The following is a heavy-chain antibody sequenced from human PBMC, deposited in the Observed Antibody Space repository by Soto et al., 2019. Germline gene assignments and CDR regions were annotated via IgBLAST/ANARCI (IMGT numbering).Heavy chain of an antibody. CDR2: IYYSGST. J-gene: IGHJ5*02. Sequence: SGTLSLTCTVSGGSISSYYWSWIRQPPGKGLEWIGYIYYSGSTNYNPSLKSRVTISVDTSKNQFSLKLSSVTAADTAVYYCARLAIAGYSSGWYHLWGQGTLVTVSS. V-gene: IGHV4-59*08. CDR3: ARLAIAGYSSGWYHL. CDR1: GGSISSYY. D-gene: IGHD6-19*01.